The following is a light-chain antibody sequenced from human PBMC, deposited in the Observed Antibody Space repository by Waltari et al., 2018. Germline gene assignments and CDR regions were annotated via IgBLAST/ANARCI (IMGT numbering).Light chain of an antibody. CDR2: WAS. J-gene: IGKJ3*01. V-gene: IGKV4-1*01. Sequence: DIVMTQSPDSLAVSLGERATITCKASQNVLSTSNLNNYLSGYQPKPGKPPRLRIYWASTLECGVPARFSGSGSGTDFTLTIRSLQAEDVAVYYCQQYYSSPFTFGPGTKVDIK. CDR3: QQYYSSPFT. CDR1: QNVLSTSNLNNY.